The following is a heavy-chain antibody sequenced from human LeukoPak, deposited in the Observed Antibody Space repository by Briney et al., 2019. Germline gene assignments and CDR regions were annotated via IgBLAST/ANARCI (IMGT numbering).Heavy chain of an antibody. V-gene: IGHV4-30-4*08. CDR2: INHSGST. CDR1: GGSISSGDYY. Sequence: PSQTLSLTCTVSGGSISSGDYYWSWIRQPPGKGLEWIGEINHSGSTNYNPSLKSRVTISVDTSKNQFSLKLSSVTAADTAVYYCARGRSDYGDYERGGTFDYWGQGTLVTVSS. J-gene: IGHJ4*02. D-gene: IGHD4-17*01. CDR3: ARGRSDYGDYERGGTFDY.